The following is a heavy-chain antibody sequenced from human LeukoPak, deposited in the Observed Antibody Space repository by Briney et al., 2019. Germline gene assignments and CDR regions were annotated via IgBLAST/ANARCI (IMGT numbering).Heavy chain of an antibody. D-gene: IGHD6-13*01. CDR2: IIPIFGTA. CDR3: AEQQLVVCFVP. V-gene: IGHV1-69*05. Sequence: ASVKVSCKASGGTFSSYAMSWVRQAPGQGLEWMGGIIPIFGTANYAQTFQGRVTITTDESTSTAYMELSSLRSEDTAVNYCAEQQLVVCFVPWGQGTLVTVSS. CDR1: GGTFSSYA. J-gene: IGHJ5*02.